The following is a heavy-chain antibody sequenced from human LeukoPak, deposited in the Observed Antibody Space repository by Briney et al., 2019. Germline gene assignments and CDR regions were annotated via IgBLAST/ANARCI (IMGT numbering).Heavy chain of an antibody. CDR3: AKHMRATNSYYFSGLDV. V-gene: IGHV3-9*01. CDR2: ISWNGGST. J-gene: IGHJ6*02. CDR1: GFTFDDYA. Sequence: GGSLRLSCAVSGFTFDDYAMHWVRQAPGKGLEWVSGISWNGGSTDYADPVKGRFTISRDNANNSLYLQLRSLRPENTALYYCAKHMRATNSYYFSGLDVWGQGTTVTVSS. D-gene: IGHD1-26*01.